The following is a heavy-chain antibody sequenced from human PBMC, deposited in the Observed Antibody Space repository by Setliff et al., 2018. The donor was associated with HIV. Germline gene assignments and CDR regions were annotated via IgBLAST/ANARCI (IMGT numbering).Heavy chain of an antibody. CDR1: GFTFSTYW. V-gene: IGHV3-7*01. D-gene: IGHD5-18*01. J-gene: IGHJ4*02. Sequence: GSLRLSCAASGFTFSTYWMNWVRQAPGKGLEWMANIKQDGSEKYYVDSVKGRFTISRDNAKNSLYLQMNSLRAEDTAVYYCARVGTDMAIEGYYFDYWGQGTLVTVSS. CDR2: IKQDGSEK. CDR3: ARVGTDMAIEGYYFDY.